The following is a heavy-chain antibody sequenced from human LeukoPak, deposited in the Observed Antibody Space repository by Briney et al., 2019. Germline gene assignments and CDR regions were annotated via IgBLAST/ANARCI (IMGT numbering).Heavy chain of an antibody. Sequence: GGSLRLSRAASGFTFSSYGMHWVRQAPGKGLEWVAFIRYDGSNKYYADSVKGRFTISRDNSKNTLYLQMNSLRAEDTAVYYCAKTLSSYGGSYCWGQGTLVTVSS. CDR1: GFTFSSYG. CDR2: IRYDGSNK. V-gene: IGHV3-30*02. D-gene: IGHD4-23*01. J-gene: IGHJ4*02. CDR3: AKTLSSYGGSYC.